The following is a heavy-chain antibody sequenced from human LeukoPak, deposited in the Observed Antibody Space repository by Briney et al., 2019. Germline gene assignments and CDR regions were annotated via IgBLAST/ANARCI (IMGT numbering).Heavy chain of an antibody. J-gene: IGHJ6*02. CDR3: ARADYYYGMDV. CDR2: IKQDGSEK. Sequence: GGSLRLSCAASGFTFSSYWMSWVRQAAGKGREWVANIKQDGSEKYYVDSVKGRFTISRDNAKNSLYLQMNSLRAEDTAVYYCARADYYYGMDVWGQGTTVTVSS. CDR1: GFTFSSYW. V-gene: IGHV3-7*01.